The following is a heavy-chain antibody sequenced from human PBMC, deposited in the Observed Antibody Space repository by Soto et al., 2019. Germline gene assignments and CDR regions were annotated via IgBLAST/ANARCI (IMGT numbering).Heavy chain of an antibody. J-gene: IGHJ6*02. CDR2: IYYSGST. CDR3: ARGGGVVIDYYYYGMDV. CDR1: GGSISSGDYY. V-gene: IGHV4-30-4*01. Sequence: QVQLQESGPGLVKPSQTLSLTCTVSGGSISSGDYYWSWIRQPPGKGLEWIGYIYYSGSTYYNPSLKSRVTISVDTSKNQFSLKLSSVTAADTAVYYCARGGGVVIDYYYYGMDVWGQGTTVTVSS. D-gene: IGHD3-22*01.